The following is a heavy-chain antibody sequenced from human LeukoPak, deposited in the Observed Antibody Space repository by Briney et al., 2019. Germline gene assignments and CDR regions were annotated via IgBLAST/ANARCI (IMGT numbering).Heavy chain of an antibody. CDR3: AKDLNIVVVTAIFDY. CDR2: SSSSSSPI. CDR1: GFTFSSYE. J-gene: IGHJ4*02. V-gene: IGHV3-48*03. D-gene: IGHD2-21*02. Sequence: PGGSLRLSCAASGFTFSSYEMDWVRQAPGKGLEWLSYSSSSSSPIYYADSVKGRFTISRDNSKNTLYLQMNSLRAEDTAVYYCAKDLNIVVVTAIFDYWGQGTLVTVSS.